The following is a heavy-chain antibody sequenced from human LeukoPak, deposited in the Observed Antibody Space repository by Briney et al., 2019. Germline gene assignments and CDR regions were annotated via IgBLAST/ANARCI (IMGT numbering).Heavy chain of an antibody. Sequence: PSETLSLTCAVYGGSFSGYYWSWIRQPPGKGLEWIGEINHSGSTNYNPSLKSRVTISVDTSKNQFSLKLSSVTAADTAVYYCARGRRGSHAYYMDVWGKGTTVTVSS. CDR3: ARGRRGSHAYYMDV. CDR1: GGSFSGYY. CDR2: INHSGST. D-gene: IGHD3-16*01. J-gene: IGHJ6*03. V-gene: IGHV4-34*01.